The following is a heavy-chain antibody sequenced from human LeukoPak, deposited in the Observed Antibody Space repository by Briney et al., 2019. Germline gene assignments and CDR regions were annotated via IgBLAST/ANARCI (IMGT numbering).Heavy chain of an antibody. J-gene: IGHJ6*02. Sequence: SETLSLTCTVSGGSIGSHLWNWIRQPPAKGLEWVGYIHYSGNTNYNPSLQSRLTISVDTSKNQFSLRLRSVIAADTAIYYCARDYDFSGGHYYYGLDVWGQGTTVTVSS. CDR3: ARDYDFSGGHYYYGLDV. D-gene: IGHD3-3*01. CDR2: IHYSGNT. V-gene: IGHV4-59*11. CDR1: GGSIGSHL.